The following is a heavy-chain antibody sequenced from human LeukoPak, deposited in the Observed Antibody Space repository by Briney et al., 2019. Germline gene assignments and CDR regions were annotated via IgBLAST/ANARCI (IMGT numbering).Heavy chain of an antibody. Sequence: ASVQVSCKASGYTITGNYMHWVRQDPGQGLVWMGWVNTYDGGTNYAQKFQGRVTVTRDTSISTAYMELSRLRSDDTAVYYCARDRVRFLRCYYYCYGMDVWGQGTTVTVSS. V-gene: IGHV1-2*02. J-gene: IGHJ6*02. CDR2: VNTYDGGT. CDR1: GYTITGNY. D-gene: IGHD3-3*01. CDR3: ARDRVRFLRCYYYCYGMDV.